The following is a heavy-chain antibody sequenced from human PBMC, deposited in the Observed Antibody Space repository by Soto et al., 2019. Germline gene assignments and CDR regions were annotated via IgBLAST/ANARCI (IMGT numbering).Heavy chain of an antibody. CDR3: TRYYYESSGYYVY. CDR1: GFTFSHHY. Sequence: GGSLRLSCAASGFTFSHHYMNWIRQAPGKGLEWVGFIRGETNGGTADYAASLKGRITISRDDSKSIAYLEINSLQTEDTAVYYCTRYYYESSGYYVYWGQGTLVTVSS. D-gene: IGHD3-22*01. CDR2: IRGETNGGTA. J-gene: IGHJ4*02. V-gene: IGHV3-49*03.